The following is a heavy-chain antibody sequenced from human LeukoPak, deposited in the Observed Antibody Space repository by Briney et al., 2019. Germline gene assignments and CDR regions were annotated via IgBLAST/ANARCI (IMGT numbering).Heavy chain of an antibody. Sequence: GASVKVSCKASGYTFTSYYMHWVRQAPAQGLEWMGLINPSGDSTSYAQKFQGRVTMTRDTSTSTVYMELSSLRSEDTAVYYCARARYNWNYDFDYWGQGTLVTVSS. CDR3: ARARYNWNYDFDY. CDR2: INPSGDST. D-gene: IGHD1-7*01. V-gene: IGHV1-46*01. CDR1: GYTFTSYY. J-gene: IGHJ4*02.